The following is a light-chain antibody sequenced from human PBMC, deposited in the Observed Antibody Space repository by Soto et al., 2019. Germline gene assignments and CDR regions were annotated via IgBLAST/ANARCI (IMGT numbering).Light chain of an antibody. CDR1: SSDVGRYNF. CDR3: SSYASNRDVL. V-gene: IGLV2-14*03. J-gene: IGLJ2*01. CDR2: DVN. Sequence: QSALTQPASVSVSPGQSITISCTGTSSDVGRYNFVSWYQHHPGKAPKLMIYDVNNRPSGVSNRFSGSKAGNTASLTISGLQDEDEADYYCSSYASNRDVLFGGGTKLTVL.